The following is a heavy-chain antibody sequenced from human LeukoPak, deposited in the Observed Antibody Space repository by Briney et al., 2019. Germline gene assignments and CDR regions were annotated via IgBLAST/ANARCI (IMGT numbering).Heavy chain of an antibody. J-gene: IGHJ6*03. CDR1: GGSSSSYY. CDR3: ARDIIRAPYDFTYYYYYMDV. CDR2: IYTSGST. V-gene: IGHV4-4*07. D-gene: IGHD3-3*01. Sequence: PSETLSPTCTVSGGSSSSYYWSWIRQPAGKGLEWIGRIYTSGSTNYNPSLKSRVTMSVDTSKNQFSLKLSSVTAADTAVYYCARDIIRAPYDFTYYYYYMDVWGKGTTVTVSS.